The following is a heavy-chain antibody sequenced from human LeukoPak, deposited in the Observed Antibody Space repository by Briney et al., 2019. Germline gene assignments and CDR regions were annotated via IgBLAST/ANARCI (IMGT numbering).Heavy chain of an antibody. J-gene: IGHJ6*02. Sequence: PGGSLRLSCAASGFTFSSYAMHWVRQAPGKGLEWVAVISYDGSNKYYADSVKGRFTISRDNSKNTLYLQMNSLRAEDTAVYYCARDLDYGDYDYYYYGMDVWGQGTPVTVSS. V-gene: IGHV3-30-3*01. D-gene: IGHD4-17*01. CDR1: GFTFSSYA. CDR2: ISYDGSNK. CDR3: ARDLDYGDYDYYYYGMDV.